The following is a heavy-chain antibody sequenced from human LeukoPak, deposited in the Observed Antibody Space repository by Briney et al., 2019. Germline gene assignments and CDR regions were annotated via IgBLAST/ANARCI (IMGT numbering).Heavy chain of an antibody. CDR3: ARDPTTSYYYDSSGYFEFDY. CDR2: TDYRSKWYN. V-gene: IGHV6-1*01. J-gene: IGHJ4*02. D-gene: IGHD3-22*01. Sequence: SQTLSLTCSSSGDSVSSNSSAWNWIRQSPSRGLEWLGRTDYRSKWYNDYAISVKSRKTINPATSKNQFSLQLNSVTPEDTAVYYCARDPTTSYYYDSSGYFEFDYWGQGTLVTVSS. CDR1: GDSVSSNSSA.